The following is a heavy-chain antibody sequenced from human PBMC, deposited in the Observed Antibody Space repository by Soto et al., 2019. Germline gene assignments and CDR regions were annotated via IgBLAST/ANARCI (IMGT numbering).Heavy chain of an antibody. D-gene: IGHD3-9*01. CDR1: GGSFSGYY. Sequence: SETLSLTCAVYGGSFSGYYWSWIRQPPGKGLEWIGEINHSGSTNYNPSLKSRVTISVDTSKNQFSLKLSSVTAADTAVYYCARGGRLRYFDWLSPWFDPWGQGTLVTVSS. V-gene: IGHV4-34*01. CDR3: ARGGRLRYFDWLSPWFDP. CDR2: INHSGST. J-gene: IGHJ5*02.